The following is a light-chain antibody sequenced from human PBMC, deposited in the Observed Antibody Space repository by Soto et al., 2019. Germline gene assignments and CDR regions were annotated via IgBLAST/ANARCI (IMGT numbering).Light chain of an antibody. CDR3: QKYKSAPRT. V-gene: IGKV1-27*01. J-gene: IGKJ1*01. Sequence: DIQMTQSPSSLSASVGDRVTITCRASQGISNHLAWYQQKPGKVPKLLIYAASTLQSGVPSRFSGSGSGTDFILTISSLQPEDVATYYCQKYKSAPRTFGQGTKVEIK. CDR1: QGISNH. CDR2: AAS.